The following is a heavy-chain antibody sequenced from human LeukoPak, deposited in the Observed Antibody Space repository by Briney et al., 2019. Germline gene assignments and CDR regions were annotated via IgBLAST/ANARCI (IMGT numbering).Heavy chain of an antibody. Sequence: ASVKVSCKASGYTFTGYYMHWVRQAPGQGLEWMGWINPNSGGTNYAQKFQGRVTMTRDTSISTAHLELSRLTADDTAVYYCARVLPTSAGTRSFDYWGQGTLVSVSS. CDR1: GYTFTGYY. V-gene: IGHV1-2*02. CDR2: INPNSGGT. CDR3: ARVLPTSAGTRSFDY. D-gene: IGHD6-13*01. J-gene: IGHJ4*02.